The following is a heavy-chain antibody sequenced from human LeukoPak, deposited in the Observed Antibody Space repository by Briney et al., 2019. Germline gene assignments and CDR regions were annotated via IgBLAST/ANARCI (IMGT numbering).Heavy chain of an antibody. CDR3: ARRPQYYDFWSGYYLRSAFDI. V-gene: IGHV4-34*01. D-gene: IGHD3-3*01. CDR1: GGSFSGYY. CDR2: INHSGST. Sequence: SETLSLTCAVYGGSFSGYYWSWIRQPPGKGLEWIGEINHSGSTNYNPSLKSRVTISVDTSKNQFSLKLSSVTAADTAVYYCARRPQYYDFWSGYYLRSAFDIWGQGTMVTVSS. J-gene: IGHJ3*02.